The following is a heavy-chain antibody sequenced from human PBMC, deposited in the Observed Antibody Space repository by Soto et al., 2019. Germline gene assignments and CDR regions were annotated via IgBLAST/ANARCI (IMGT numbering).Heavy chain of an antibody. CDR3: ARDPSIRSPPDF. CDR2: ISSTGSYT. Sequence: PGGSLRLSCTASGFTFDDYYVTWFRRAPGTGLEWVSYISSTGSYTNYADSVKGRFTISRDNAKNSLYLQMDSLRDEDTAVYYCARDPSIRSPPDFWGRGTLVTVSS. CDR1: GFTFDDYY. D-gene: IGHD3-3*02. V-gene: IGHV3-11*05. J-gene: IGHJ4*02.